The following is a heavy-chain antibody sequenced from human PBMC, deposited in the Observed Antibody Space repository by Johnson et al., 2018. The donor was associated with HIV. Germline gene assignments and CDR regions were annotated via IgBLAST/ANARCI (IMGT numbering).Heavy chain of an antibody. CDR2: INWNGGST. J-gene: IGHJ3*02. V-gene: IGHV3-20*04. CDR3: ARGIVGATYAFDI. CDR1: GFTVSSNY. Sequence: VQLVESGGGVVQPGRSLRLSCAASGFTVSSNYMSWVRQAPGKGLEWVSGINWNGGSTGYADSVKGRFTISRENAKNSLYLQMNSLRAGDTAVYYCARGIVGATYAFDIWGRGTLVTVSS. D-gene: IGHD1-26*01.